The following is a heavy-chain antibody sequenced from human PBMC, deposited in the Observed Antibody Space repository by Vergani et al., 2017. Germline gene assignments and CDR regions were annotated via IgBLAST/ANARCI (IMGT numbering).Heavy chain of an antibody. CDR2: INPSCGHT. Sequence: QVQVVQSGAEVKKSGASVKVSCKTSGYTFSNYYMHWVRQAPGQGLEWMGIINPSCGHTKYAPKFQGRVTMTRDTSTITVYVEMSSLRSEDTAIYYCARGDYGILTGYRYWGQGTLVTVSA. V-gene: IGHV1-46*03. CDR3: ARGDYGILTGYRY. J-gene: IGHJ4*02. D-gene: IGHD3-9*01. CDR1: GYTFSNYY.